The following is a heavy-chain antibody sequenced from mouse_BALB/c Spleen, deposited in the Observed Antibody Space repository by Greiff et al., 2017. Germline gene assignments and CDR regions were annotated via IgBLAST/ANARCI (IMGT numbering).Heavy chain of an antibody. CDR1: GFNIKDTY. CDR2: IDPANGNT. J-gene: IGHJ1*01. Sequence: EVMLVESGAELVKPGASVKLSCTASGFNIKDTYMHWVKQRPEQGLEWIGRIDPANGNTKYDPKFQGKATITADTSSNTAYLQLSSLTSEDTAVYYCARKDYGGYFDVWGAGTTVTVSS. D-gene: IGHD1-1*02. CDR3: ARKDYGGYFDV. V-gene: IGHV14-3*02.